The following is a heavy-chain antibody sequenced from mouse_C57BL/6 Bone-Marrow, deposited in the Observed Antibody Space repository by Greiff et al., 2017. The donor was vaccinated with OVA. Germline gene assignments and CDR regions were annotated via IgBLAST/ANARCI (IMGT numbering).Heavy chain of an antibody. V-gene: IGHV1-81*01. CDR2: IYPRSGNT. CDR1: GYTFTSYG. Sequence: VQLQQSGAELARPGASVKLSCKASGYTFTSYGISWVKQRTGQGLEWIGEIYPRSGNTYYNEKFKGKATLTADKSSSTAYMELRSLTSEDSAVYFCAREDGNYEAYWGQGTLVTVSA. CDR3: AREDGNYEAY. D-gene: IGHD2-1*01. J-gene: IGHJ3*01.